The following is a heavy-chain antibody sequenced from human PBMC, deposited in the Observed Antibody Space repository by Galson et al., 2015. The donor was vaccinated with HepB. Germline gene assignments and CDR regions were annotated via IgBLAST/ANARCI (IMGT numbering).Heavy chain of an antibody. Sequence: PLSLTCAVSGGSITDDEYYWGWIRQPPGKALEWIGYIYNSASTSYNPSLKRRLHMSGDTSKNQFSLNLTSVTAADTAIYYCARGRGSSYGVYDHWGLGTLVTVSS. J-gene: IGHJ4*02. V-gene: IGHV4-30-4*01. CDR3: ARGRGSSYGVYDH. CDR1: GGSITDDEYY. CDR2: IYNSAST. D-gene: IGHD5-18*01.